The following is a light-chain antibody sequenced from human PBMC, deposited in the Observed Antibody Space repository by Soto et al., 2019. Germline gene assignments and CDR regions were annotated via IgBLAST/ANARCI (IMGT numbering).Light chain of an antibody. J-gene: IGKJ5*01. Sequence: EIVLTQSPVTLSLSPGERATLSCRASQSVSNNYLAWYQQKPGQAPRLLIYGASNRATGIPARFSGSGSGTEFTLTISSLQSEDFAVYYCQQYNNWPPITLGQGTRLENK. CDR1: QSVSNN. V-gene: IGKV3-15*01. CDR3: QQYNNWPPIT. CDR2: GAS.